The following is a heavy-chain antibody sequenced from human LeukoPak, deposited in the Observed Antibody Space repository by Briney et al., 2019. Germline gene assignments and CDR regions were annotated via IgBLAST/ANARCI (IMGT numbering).Heavy chain of an antibody. Sequence: SETLSLTCTVSGGSISNFYWSWIRQPPGKGLEWIGYIYYSGSTNYNPSLKSRVTISVDTSKNQFSLKLSSVTAADTAVYYCASAPHLYCSGGTCYPYYFDHWGQGTLVTVSS. D-gene: IGHD2-15*01. J-gene: IGHJ4*02. V-gene: IGHV4-59*01. CDR3: ASAPHLYCSGGTCYPYYFDH. CDR2: IYYSGST. CDR1: GGSISNFY.